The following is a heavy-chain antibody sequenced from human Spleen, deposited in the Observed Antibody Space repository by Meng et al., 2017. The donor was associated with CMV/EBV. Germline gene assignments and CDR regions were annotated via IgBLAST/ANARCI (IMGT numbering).Heavy chain of an antibody. J-gene: IGHJ5*02. Sequence: GESLKISCAASGFSLRSYAMHWVRQAPGKGLEWVAVISYDGMTKYYADSVKGRFTISRDNSKNTLFVQMNSLRTDDTAIYFCARDGYGGYCDAASCHTWFDPWGQGTLVTV. V-gene: IGHV3-30*04. CDR1: GFSLRSYA. D-gene: IGHD2-15*01. CDR2: ISYDGMTK. CDR3: ARDGYGGYCDAASCHTWFDP.